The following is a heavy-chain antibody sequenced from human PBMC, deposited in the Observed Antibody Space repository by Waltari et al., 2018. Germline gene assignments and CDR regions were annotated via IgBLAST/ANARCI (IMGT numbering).Heavy chain of an antibody. V-gene: IGHV4-39*01. CDR3: ARQSGGMQQLVGY. CDR1: GGSISSSSYY. CDR2: IYYSGST. J-gene: IGHJ4*02. D-gene: IGHD6-13*01. Sequence: QLQLQESGPGLVKPSETLSLTCTVSGGSISSSSYYWGWIRQPPGKGLEWIGSIYYSGSTYYNPSLKSRVTISVDTSKNQFSLKLSSVTAADTAVYYCARQSGGMQQLVGYWGQGTLVTVSS.